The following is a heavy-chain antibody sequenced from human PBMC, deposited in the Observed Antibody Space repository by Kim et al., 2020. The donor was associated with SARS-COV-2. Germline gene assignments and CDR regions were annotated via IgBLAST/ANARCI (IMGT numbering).Heavy chain of an antibody. D-gene: IGHD3-16*01. CDR1: GYTLTELS. Sequence: ASVKVSCKVSGYTLTELSMHWVRQAPGKGLEWMGGFDPEDGETIYAQKFQGRVTMTEDTSTDTAYMELSSLRSEDTAVYYCATEGPLRGGLGPIDPWGQGTLVTVSS. J-gene: IGHJ5*02. CDR3: ATEGPLRGGLGPIDP. V-gene: IGHV1-24*01. CDR2: FDPEDGET.